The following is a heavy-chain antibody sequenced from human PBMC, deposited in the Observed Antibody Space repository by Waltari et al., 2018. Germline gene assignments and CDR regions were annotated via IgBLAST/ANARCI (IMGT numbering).Heavy chain of an antibody. V-gene: IGHV3-7*01. J-gene: IGHJ4*02. CDR3: AKSRGFEY. CDR2: INYYGSQK. Sequence: EVQLVESGGGLVQPGGSLRLSCGASGFTFGRYWMSWVRQTPGKGLEWLANINYYGSQKYYVDSVKGRFTISRDNAKNSVYLQMNSLRVEDTAVYYCAKSRGFEYWGQGTLITVSS. D-gene: IGHD2-2*01. CDR1: GFTFGRYW.